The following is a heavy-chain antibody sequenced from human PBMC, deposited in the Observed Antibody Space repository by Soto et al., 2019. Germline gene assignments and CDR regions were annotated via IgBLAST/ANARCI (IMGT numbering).Heavy chain of an antibody. CDR1: GFSLEEYG. D-gene: IGHD3-10*01. CDR3: ARVIYGSFDY. J-gene: IGHJ4*02. V-gene: IGHV3-33*08. Sequence: PGGSLRLSCVVSGFSLEEYGMSWVRQAPGKGPECVAVICYDGSNKYYADSVKGRFTISRDISKNTLYLQMNSLIAEDTAVYYCARVIYGSFDYWGQGTLVTVSS. CDR2: ICYDGSNK.